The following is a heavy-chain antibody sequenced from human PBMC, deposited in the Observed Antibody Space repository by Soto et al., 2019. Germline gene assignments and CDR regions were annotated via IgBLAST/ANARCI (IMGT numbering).Heavy chain of an antibody. V-gene: IGHV3-30*18. CDR1: GFTFSDYA. Sequence: VQLVESGGGVVQPGRSLRLSCAASGFTFSDYAMHWVRQAPGKGREWVAVVSHDGRNTHYADSVKGPFTISRDSSKNSVSLEITSLKAADMAFCYCPNGGRQWVVTSEFNYWGQGALVTVSS. CDR3: PNGGRQWVVTSEFNY. J-gene: IGHJ4*02. D-gene: IGHD6-19*01. CDR2: VSHDGRNT.